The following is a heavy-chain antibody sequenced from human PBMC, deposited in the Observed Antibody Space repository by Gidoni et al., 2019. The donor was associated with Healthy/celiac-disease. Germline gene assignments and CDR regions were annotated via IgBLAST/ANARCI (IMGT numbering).Heavy chain of an antibody. V-gene: IGHV4-39*01. D-gene: IGHD6-13*01. CDR2: IYYSGST. CDR3: ARFPGPEQPDAFDI. Sequence: QLQLQESGPGLVKPSETLSLTCTVSGCSIGSSSYYWGWIRQPPGKGLEWIGSIYYSGSTYYNPSLKSRVTISVDTSKNQFSLKLSSVTAADTAVYYCARFPGPEQPDAFDIWGQGTMVTVSS. J-gene: IGHJ3*02. CDR1: GCSIGSSSYY.